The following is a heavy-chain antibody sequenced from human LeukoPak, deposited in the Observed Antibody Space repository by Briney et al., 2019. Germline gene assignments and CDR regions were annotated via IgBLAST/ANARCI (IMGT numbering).Heavy chain of an antibody. CDR3: ARRGEAMDPFDY. CDR2: IYPGDSDT. D-gene: IGHD5-18*01. Sequence: GESLKISCKDSGYSFASYWIGWVRQMPGKGLEWMGIIYPGDSDTRYSPSFQGQVTISADKSINTAYLQWSSLKASDTAIYYCARRGEAMDPFDYWGQGTLVTVSS. V-gene: IGHV5-51*01. CDR1: GYSFASYW. J-gene: IGHJ4*02.